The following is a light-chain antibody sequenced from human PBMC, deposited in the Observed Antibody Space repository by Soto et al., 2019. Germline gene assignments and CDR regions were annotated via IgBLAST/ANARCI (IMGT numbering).Light chain of an antibody. Sequence: EIVLTQSPATLSLSPGERATLSCRASQSVSSYLAWYQQKPGQAPRLRIDDASNRATGIPARFSGSGSGTDFTLTISSLEPEDFAVYYCQQRSNWPPGNTFGGGTKVEIK. CDR3: QQRSNWPPGNT. CDR2: DAS. CDR1: QSVSSY. V-gene: IGKV3-11*01. J-gene: IGKJ4*01.